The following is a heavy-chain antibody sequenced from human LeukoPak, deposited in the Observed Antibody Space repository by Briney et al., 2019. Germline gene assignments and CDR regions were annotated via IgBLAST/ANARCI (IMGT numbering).Heavy chain of an antibody. Sequence: SETLSLSCAVYGGSFSGYHWSWIRQPPGKGLEWIGEINHSGSTNYNPSLKSRVTISVDTSKNQFSLKLSSVTAADTAVYYCAREFGRGRFDYWGQGTLVTVSS. D-gene: IGHD3-10*01. V-gene: IGHV4-34*01. CDR3: AREFGRGRFDY. J-gene: IGHJ4*02. CDR1: GGSFSGYH. CDR2: INHSGST.